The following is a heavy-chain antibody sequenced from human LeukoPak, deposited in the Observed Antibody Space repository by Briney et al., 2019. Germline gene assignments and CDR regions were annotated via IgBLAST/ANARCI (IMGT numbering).Heavy chain of an antibody. CDR1: GGSISSYY. Sequence: PSETLSLTCTVSGGSISSYYWSWIRQPPGKGLEWIGYIYYSGSTNYNPSLKSRVTISVDTSKNQFSLKLSSVTAADTAVYYCARGYYDFWSGYYTRNNYYYYYGMDVWGQGTTVTVSS. D-gene: IGHD3-3*01. CDR3: ARGYYDFWSGYYTRNNYYYYYGMDV. V-gene: IGHV4-59*01. CDR2: IYYSGST. J-gene: IGHJ6*02.